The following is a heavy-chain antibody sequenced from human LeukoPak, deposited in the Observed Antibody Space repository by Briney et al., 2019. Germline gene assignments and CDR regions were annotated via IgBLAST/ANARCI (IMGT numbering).Heavy chain of an antibody. CDR1: GFTFSNYA. CDR3: AKEIRPGWFGLWDY. CDR2: VSGSGDTT. D-gene: IGHD3-10*01. J-gene: IGHJ4*02. Sequence: GGSLRLSCGASGFTFSNYAMNWVRQAPGKGLEWVSAVSGSGDTTYYADSVKGRFTISRDNFNNTLFLQMNSLGAEDAALYYCAKEIRPGWFGLWDYWGQGTLVTVSS. V-gene: IGHV3-23*01.